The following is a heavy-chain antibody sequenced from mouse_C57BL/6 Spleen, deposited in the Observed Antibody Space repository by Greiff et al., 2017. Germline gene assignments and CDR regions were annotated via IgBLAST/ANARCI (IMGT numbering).Heavy chain of an antibody. D-gene: IGHD4-1*01. CDR3: AYWDPYAMDY. J-gene: IGHJ4*01. V-gene: IGHV3-6*01. Sequence: EVQLVESGPGLVKPSQSLSLTCSVTGYSITSGYYWNWIRQFPGNKLEWMGYISYDGSNNYNPSLKNRISITRDTSKNQFFLKLNSVTTEDTATYYCAYWDPYAMDYWGQGTSVTVSS. CDR1: GYSITSGYY. CDR2: ISYDGSN.